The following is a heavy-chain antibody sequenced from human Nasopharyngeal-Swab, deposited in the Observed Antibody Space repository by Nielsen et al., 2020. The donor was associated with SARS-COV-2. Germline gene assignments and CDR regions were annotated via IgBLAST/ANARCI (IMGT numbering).Heavy chain of an antibody. V-gene: IGHV1-69*13. D-gene: IGHD3-16*02. J-gene: IGHJ5*02. CDR2: IIPIFGTA. Sequence: SVKVSCKASGGTFSSYAISWVRQAPGQGLEWMGGIIPIFGTANYAQKFQGRVTITADESTSTVYMELSSLRSEDTAVYYCARDKGSEQYDYVWGSYRYLNWFDPWGQGTLVTVSS. CDR3: ARDKGSEQYDYVWGSYRYLNWFDP. CDR1: GGTFSSYA.